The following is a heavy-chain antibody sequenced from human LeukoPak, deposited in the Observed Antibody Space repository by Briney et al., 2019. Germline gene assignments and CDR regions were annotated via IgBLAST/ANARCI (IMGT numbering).Heavy chain of an antibody. CDR2: IRYDGSNK. CDR1: GFTFSSYG. D-gene: IGHD2-2*01. J-gene: IGHJ6*03. V-gene: IGHV3-30*02. CDR3: ARDAWDIVVVPAAPSSDYYMDV. Sequence: GGSLRLSCAASGFTFSSYGMHWVRQAPGKGLEWVAFIRYDGSNKYYADSVKGRFTISIDNSKNTLYLQMNSLRAEDTAVYYCARDAWDIVVVPAAPSSDYYMDVWGKGTTVTVSS.